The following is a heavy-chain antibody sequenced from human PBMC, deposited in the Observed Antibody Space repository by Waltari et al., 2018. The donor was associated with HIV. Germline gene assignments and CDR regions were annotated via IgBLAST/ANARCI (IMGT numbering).Heavy chain of an antibody. D-gene: IGHD3-10*01. CDR1: GGSINGYY. V-gene: IGHV4-59*01. J-gene: IGHJ4*02. Sequence: QVQLQESGPRLVKPSETLSLTCTVSGGSINGYYWNWIRQSPGKRLHWIGYVYYNETINYNPSLKSRVTISIDTSKTQFSRKLSSVTAADTAFYFCARGQNSGSDKYYFDYWGQGTLVTVSS. CDR2: VYYNETI. CDR3: ARGQNSGSDKYYFDY.